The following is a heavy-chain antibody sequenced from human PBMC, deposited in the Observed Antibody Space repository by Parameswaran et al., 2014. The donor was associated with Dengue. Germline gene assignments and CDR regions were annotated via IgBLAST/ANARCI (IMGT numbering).Heavy chain of an antibody. Sequence: ETLSLTCTVSGGSISSSSYYWGWIRQPPGKGLEWIGSIYYSGSTYYNPSLKSRVTISVDTSKNQFSLKLSSVTAADTAVYYCARHNLGVGAKDGWAFDIWGQGTMVTVSS. J-gene: IGHJ3*02. V-gene: IGHV4-39*01. D-gene: IGHD1-26*01. CDR1: GGSISSSSYY. CDR3: ARHNLGVGAKDGWAFDI. CDR2: IYYSGST.